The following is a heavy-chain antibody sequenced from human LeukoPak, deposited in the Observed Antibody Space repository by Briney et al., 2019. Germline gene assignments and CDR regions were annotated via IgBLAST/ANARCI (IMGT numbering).Heavy chain of an antibody. D-gene: IGHD2-15*01. J-gene: IGHJ4*02. CDR1: GGSFRDFY. V-gene: IGHV4-34*01. Sequence: SQTLSLTCALFGGSFRDFYWSWIRDTPGKGVERIGEVYHTGNNKYNSPLKSRVIIAVDSSKHQFSLKLSAVTAADTAVYCCARGKYYCSGDSCSPPFDYWGRGALVTVSS. CDR2: VYHTGNN. CDR3: ARGKYYCSGDSCSPPFDY.